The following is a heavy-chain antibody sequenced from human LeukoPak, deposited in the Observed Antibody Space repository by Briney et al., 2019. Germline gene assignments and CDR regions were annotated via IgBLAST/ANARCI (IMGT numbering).Heavy chain of an antibody. D-gene: IGHD2-2*01. CDR1: GGSFSGYY. Sequence: SETLSLTCAVYGGSFSGYYWSWIRQPPGKGLEWIGEINHSGSTNYNPSLKSRVTISVDTSKNQFSLKVSSVTAADTAVYYCARDLLVPAAIENWFDPWGEGTLVTVSS. J-gene: IGHJ5*02. CDR3: ARDLLVPAAIENWFDP. V-gene: IGHV4-34*01. CDR2: INHSGST.